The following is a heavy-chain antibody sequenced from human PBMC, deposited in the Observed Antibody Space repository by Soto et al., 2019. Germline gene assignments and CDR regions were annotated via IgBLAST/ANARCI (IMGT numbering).Heavy chain of an antibody. V-gene: IGHV3-11*01. CDR1: GYTFSDYY. J-gene: IGHJ4*02. D-gene: IGHD3-3*01. CDR3: ARGESGYFEDYYFDY. Sequence: PGGSLRLSCAASGYTFSDYYMSWIRQTPGKGLEWVSYISSSGSTIYYADSVKGRFTISRDNAKNSLYLQMNSLRAEDTAVYYCARGESGYFEDYYFDYWGQGTLVTVSS. CDR2: ISSSGSTI.